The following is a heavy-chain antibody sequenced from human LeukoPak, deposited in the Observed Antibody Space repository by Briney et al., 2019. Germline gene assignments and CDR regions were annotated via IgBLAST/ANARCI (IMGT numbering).Heavy chain of an antibody. V-gene: IGHV1-2*02. CDR1: GYTFTGYY. CDR3: ARVGVQWLVYYYYYMDV. CDR2: INPNSGVT. J-gene: IGHJ6*03. Sequence: GASVKVSCKASGYTFTGYYMHWARQAPGQGLEWMGWINPNSGVTDYAQNFQGRVTMTTDTSTSTAYMELRSLRSDDTAVYYCARVGVQWLVYYYYYMDVWGKGTTVTISS. D-gene: IGHD6-19*01.